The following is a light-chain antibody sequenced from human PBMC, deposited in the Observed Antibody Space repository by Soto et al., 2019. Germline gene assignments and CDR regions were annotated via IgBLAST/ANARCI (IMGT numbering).Light chain of an antibody. CDR3: CSYAGSSTFWM. CDR1: SSDVGSYNL. CDR2: EVS. J-gene: IGLJ3*02. V-gene: IGLV2-23*02. Sequence: QSALTQPASVSGSPGQSITISCTGTSSDVGSYNLVSWYQQHPGKAPKLMIYEVSKRPSGVSNRFSGSKSGNTASLTISGLQAEDEADYYCCSYAGSSTFWMFGGGTKVTVL.